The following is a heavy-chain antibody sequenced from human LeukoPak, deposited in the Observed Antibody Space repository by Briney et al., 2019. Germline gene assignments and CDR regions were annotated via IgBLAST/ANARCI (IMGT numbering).Heavy chain of an antibody. CDR2: IYHSGST. V-gene: IGHV4-30-2*01. J-gene: IGHJ4*02. CDR3: ASIPLDYDSSGYYYFDY. D-gene: IGHD3-22*01. CDR1: GGSISSGGYS. Sequence: KASETLSLTCAVSGGSISSGGYSWSWIRQPSGKGLEWIGYIYHSGSTYYNPSLKSRVTISVDRSKNQFSLKLSSVTAADTAVYYCASIPLDYDSSGYYYFDYWGQGTLVTVSS.